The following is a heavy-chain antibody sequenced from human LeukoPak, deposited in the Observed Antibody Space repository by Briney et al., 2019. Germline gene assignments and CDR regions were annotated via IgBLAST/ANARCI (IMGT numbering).Heavy chain of an antibody. CDR2: INPNSGGT. D-gene: IGHD6-6*01. Sequence: ASVKVSCKASGYPFTAYYMHWVRQAPGQGLEWMGWINPNSGGTKYAQEFQGRVTMTRDTSISTAYMELSRLTSDDTAVYYCARTHEHSSSSDYWGQGTLVTVSS. CDR1: GYPFTAYY. V-gene: IGHV1-2*02. J-gene: IGHJ4*02. CDR3: ARTHEHSSSSDY.